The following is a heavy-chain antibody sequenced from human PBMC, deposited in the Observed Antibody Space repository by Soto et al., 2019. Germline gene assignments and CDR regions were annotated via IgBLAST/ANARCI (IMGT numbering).Heavy chain of an antibody. J-gene: IGHJ6*02. D-gene: IGHD2-2*01. Sequence: QVQLVESGGGVVQPGRSLRLSCAASGFTCSSYGMHWVRQAPGKGLEWVAVISYDGSNKYYADSVKGRFTISRDNSKNTLYLQMNSLRAEDTAVYYCAKGQHCSSTSCYFYYYGMDVWGQGTTVTVSS. CDR1: GFTCSSYG. CDR2: ISYDGSNK. CDR3: AKGQHCSSTSCYFYYYGMDV. V-gene: IGHV3-30*18.